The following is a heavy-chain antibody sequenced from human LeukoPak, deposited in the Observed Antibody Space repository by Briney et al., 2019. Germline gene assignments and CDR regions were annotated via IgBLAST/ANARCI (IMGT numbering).Heavy chain of an antibody. J-gene: IGHJ3*02. V-gene: IGHV4-59*08. CDR3: TRQRPDYYGSGSLDAFDI. CDR2: IYYSGST. Sequence: PSESLSLTCTVSGGSISNYYWSWIRQPPGKGLEWVGYIYYSGSTNYSPSLKSRVTISVDTSKNQFSLKLSSVTAADTAVYYCTRQRPDYYGSGSLDAFDIWGQGTMVTVSS. CDR1: GGSISNYY. D-gene: IGHD3-10*01.